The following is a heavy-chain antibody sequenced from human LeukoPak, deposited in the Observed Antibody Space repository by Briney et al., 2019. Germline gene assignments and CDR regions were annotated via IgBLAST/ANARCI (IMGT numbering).Heavy chain of an antibody. CDR3: ARGSTNYYDTSGYYPA. CDR2: ISSSGSTI. D-gene: IGHD3-22*01. J-gene: IGHJ4*02. V-gene: IGHV3-11*04. Sequence: GGSLRLSCAASGFSFSNAWMNWVRQAPGKGLEWVSYISSSGSTIKYADSVKGRFTISRDNAKNSLYLQMNSLRAEDTAVYYCARGSTNYYDTSGYYPAWGQGTLVTVSS. CDR1: GFSFSNAW.